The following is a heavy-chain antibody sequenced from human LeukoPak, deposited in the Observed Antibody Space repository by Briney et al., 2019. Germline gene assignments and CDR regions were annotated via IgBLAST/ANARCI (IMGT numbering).Heavy chain of an antibody. CDR1: GCTFTSYD. CDR3: ARQGRWGFLEPT. J-gene: IGHJ4*02. Sequence: ASVKVSCKASGCTFTSYDINWVRQATGQGLEWMGWMNPNSGNTGYAQKFQGRVTMTRNTSISTAYMELSSLRSEDTAVYYCARQGRWGFLEPTWGQGTLVTVSS. V-gene: IGHV1-8*01. CDR2: MNPNSGNT. D-gene: IGHD3-3*01.